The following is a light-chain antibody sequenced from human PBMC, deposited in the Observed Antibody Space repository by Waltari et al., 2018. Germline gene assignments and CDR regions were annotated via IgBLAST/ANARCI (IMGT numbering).Light chain of an antibody. V-gene: IGLV3-25*03. CDR2: TDS. CDR1: ALPKQY. J-gene: IGLJ2*01. Sequence: SYELTQPPSVSVSPGQTARITCSGDALPKQYAYWYQQKPGQAPVLVIYTDSGRPSGIPEGFSGASSGTTVTLTISGGQAEDEADYYCQSADSSGTYVVFGGGTKLTVL. CDR3: QSADSSGTYVV.